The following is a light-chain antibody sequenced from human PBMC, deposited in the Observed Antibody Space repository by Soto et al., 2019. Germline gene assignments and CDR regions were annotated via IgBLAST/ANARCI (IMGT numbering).Light chain of an antibody. CDR3: QQYSNWPPLT. CDR2: DAS. CDR1: QGISNK. J-gene: IGKJ4*01. V-gene: IGKV3-15*01. Sequence: EIVMTQSPDTLSVSPGERATLSCRASQGISNKLAWYQQKPGQAPRLLIYDASTRATGIPARFSASGSGTEFTLTISSLQSEDFAVYYCQQYSNWPPLTFGGGTKVEIK.